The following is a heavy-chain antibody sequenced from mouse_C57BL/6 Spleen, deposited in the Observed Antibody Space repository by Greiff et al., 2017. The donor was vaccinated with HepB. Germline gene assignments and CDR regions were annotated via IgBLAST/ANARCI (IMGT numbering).Heavy chain of an antibody. CDR1: GYTFTDYY. CDR3: ERSLSDGYDDVYFDY. D-gene: IGHD2-2*01. CDR2: INPNNGGT. Sequence: EVQLQQSGPELVKPGASVKISCKASGYTFTDYYMNWVKQSHGKSLEWIGDINPNNGGTSYNQKFKGKATLTVDKSSSTAYMELRSLTSEDSAVYDCERSLSDGYDDVYFDYWGQGTTLTVSS. J-gene: IGHJ2*01. V-gene: IGHV1-26*01.